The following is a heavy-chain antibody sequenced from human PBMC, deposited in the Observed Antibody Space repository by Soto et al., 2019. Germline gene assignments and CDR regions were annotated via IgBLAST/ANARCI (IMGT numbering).Heavy chain of an antibody. V-gene: IGHV4-4*07. CDR2: MHTSGST. CDR1: GGSIRGYY. CDR3: VRASMPKAHFDS. D-gene: IGHD2-2*01. J-gene: IGHJ4*02. Sequence: RSLTCTVSGGSIRGYYWSWIRQSAGMGLEWIGRMHTSGSTNYNPSLKSRVTFSVDTSKNQISLKLTSVTAADTALYYCVRASMPKAHFDSWGQGTLVTVSS.